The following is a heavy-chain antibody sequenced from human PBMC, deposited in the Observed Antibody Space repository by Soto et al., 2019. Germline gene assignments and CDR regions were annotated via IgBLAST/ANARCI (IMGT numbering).Heavy chain of an antibody. D-gene: IGHD3-22*01. CDR2: IIPIFGTA. CDR1: GGTFSSYA. Sequence: SVKVSCKASGGTFSSYAISWVRQAPGQGLEWMGGIIPIFGTANYAQKFQGRVTITADKSTSTAYMELSSLRSEDTAVYYCARVSVVISLTGKYYYYGMDVWGQGATVTVSS. J-gene: IGHJ6*02. V-gene: IGHV1-69*06. CDR3: ARVSVVISLTGKYYYYGMDV.